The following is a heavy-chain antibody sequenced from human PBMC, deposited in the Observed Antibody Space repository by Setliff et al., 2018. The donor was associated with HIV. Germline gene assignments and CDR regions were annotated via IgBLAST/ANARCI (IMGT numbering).Heavy chain of an antibody. D-gene: IGHD1-1*01. CDR2: IKSKTNNYAT. CDR3: ARDLDYYFDY. CDR1: GFTFSGSA. J-gene: IGHJ4*02. Sequence: PGGSLRLSCAASGFTFSGSAMHWVRQASGKGLEWVGRIKSKTNNYATAYAASVKGRFTISRDDSKNTVYLHMNSLKTEDTAVYYCARDLDYYFDYWGQGTLVTVSS. V-gene: IGHV3-73*01.